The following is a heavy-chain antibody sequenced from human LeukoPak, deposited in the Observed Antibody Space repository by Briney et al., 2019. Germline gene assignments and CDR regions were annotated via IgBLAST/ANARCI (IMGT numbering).Heavy chain of an antibody. CDR3: ARGGWLGKPQRVDY. Sequence: PAVTLRLSCSASGFTFSSYAMIWLPQAPGNELEWVSAISGSGGSTYNADSVKGRFTISRDNSKDKLYLQMNSLRAEDTAVYYCARGGWLGKPQRVDYWGQGTLVTVSS. J-gene: IGHJ4*02. CDR2: ISGSGGST. CDR1: GFTFSSYA. D-gene: IGHD6-19*01. V-gene: IGHV3-23*01.